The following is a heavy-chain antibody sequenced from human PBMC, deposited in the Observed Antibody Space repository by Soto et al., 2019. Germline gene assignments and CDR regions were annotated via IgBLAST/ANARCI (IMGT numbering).Heavy chain of an antibody. CDR2: IYYSGST. Sequence: SETLSLTCTVSGGSISSYYWTWIRQPPGKGLEWIGYIYYSGSTNYNPSLKSRVTISVATSKTQFSLKLSSVTAADTAVYYCARIDGDHHYTDVWGKGTTVTVSS. CDR1: GGSISSYY. CDR3: ARIDGDHHYTDV. D-gene: IGHD7-27*01. V-gene: IGHV4-59*08. J-gene: IGHJ6*03.